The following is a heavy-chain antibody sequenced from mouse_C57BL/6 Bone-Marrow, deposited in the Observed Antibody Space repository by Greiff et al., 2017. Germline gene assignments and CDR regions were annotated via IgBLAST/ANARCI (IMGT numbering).Heavy chain of an antibody. J-gene: IGHJ1*03. CDR2: IYPRSGNT. Sequence: QVQLQQSGAELARPGASVKLSCKASGYTFTSYGISWVKQRTGQGLEWIGEIYPRSGNTYYNEKFKGKATLTADKSSSTAYMELRSLTSEDSAVYCCARGYYGSSLNWYFDVWGTGTTVTVSS. V-gene: IGHV1-81*01. CDR3: ARGYYGSSLNWYFDV. D-gene: IGHD1-1*01. CDR1: GYTFTSYG.